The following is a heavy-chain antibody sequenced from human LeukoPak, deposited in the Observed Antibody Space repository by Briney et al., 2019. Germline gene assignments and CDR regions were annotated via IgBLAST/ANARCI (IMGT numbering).Heavy chain of an antibody. CDR1: GFTFSSYA. J-gene: IGHJ4*02. Sequence: PGGSLRLSCAASGFTFSSYAMSWVRQAPGKGLEWVSAISGSGGSTYYADSVKGRFTISRDNSKNTLYLQMNSLRAEDTAVYYCARDVWFGELSHYFDYWGQGTLVTVSS. CDR3: ARDVWFGELSHYFDY. V-gene: IGHV3-23*01. CDR2: ISGSGGST. D-gene: IGHD3-10*01.